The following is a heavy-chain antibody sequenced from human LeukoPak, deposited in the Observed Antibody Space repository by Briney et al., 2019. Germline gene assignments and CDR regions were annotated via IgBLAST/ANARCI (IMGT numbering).Heavy chain of an antibody. V-gene: IGHV4-59*02. CDR1: GASVNIYY. CDR3: ARALPVTMTDPFDR. CDR2: IYSSGST. Sequence: SETLSLTCTVAGASVNIYYWSWLRQTPGKGLGWIGYIYSSGSTKYNPSLKSRVTISVDTSRNQFSLKLTSVTAADTAVYYCARALPVTMTDPFDRWGQGTLVTVSS. J-gene: IGHJ3*01. D-gene: IGHD3-22*01.